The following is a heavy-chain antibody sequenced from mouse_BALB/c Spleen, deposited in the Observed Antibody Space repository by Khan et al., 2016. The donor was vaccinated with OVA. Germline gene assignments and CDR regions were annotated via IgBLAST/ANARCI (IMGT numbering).Heavy chain of an antibody. V-gene: IGHV1-77*01. J-gene: IGHJ3*01. Sequence: QVQLQQSGAELARPGASVKLSCKTSGYTFTDYNINWMRQRTGQGLEWIGEIYPGSDNTFYNEKFRGKATLTADKSSRTAYMKLSSLTSEDSAVYFCAREWAAWFPYWGQGTLVTVSA. CDR3: AREWAAWFPY. CDR2: IYPGSDNT. CDR1: GYTFTDYN.